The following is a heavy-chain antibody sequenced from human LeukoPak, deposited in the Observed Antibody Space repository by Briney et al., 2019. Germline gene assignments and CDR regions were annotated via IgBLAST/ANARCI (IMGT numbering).Heavy chain of an antibody. CDR1: GFSFSNYG. D-gene: IGHD1-26*01. J-gene: IGHJ4*02. CDR2: IWDDGSYK. Sequence: QAGGSLRHSCAASGFSFSNYGMHWVRQAPGKGLESVAVIWDDGSYKYYADSVKGRFTISRDNSENTLYLQMNSLRAEDTAVYYCAIPTRGSGSFLIDYWGQGTLVTVSS. V-gene: IGHV3-33*01. CDR3: AIPTRGSGSFLIDY.